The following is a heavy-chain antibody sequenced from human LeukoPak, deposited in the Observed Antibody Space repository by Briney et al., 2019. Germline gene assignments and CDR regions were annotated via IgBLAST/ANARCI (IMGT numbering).Heavy chain of an antibody. D-gene: IGHD2-21*02. J-gene: IGHJ4*02. CDR3: ARDPSYCGGDCYSDY. CDR2: ISSSSSYI. Sequence: GGSLRLSCAASGFIFSSYSMNWVRQAPGKGLEWVSSISSSSSYIYYADSVKGRFTISRDNAKNSLYLQMNSLGADDTAVYYCARDPSYCGGDCYSDYWGQGTLATVSS. V-gene: IGHV3-21*01. CDR1: GFIFSSYS.